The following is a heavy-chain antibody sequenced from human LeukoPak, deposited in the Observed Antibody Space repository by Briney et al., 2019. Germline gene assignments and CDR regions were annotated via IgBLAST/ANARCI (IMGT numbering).Heavy chain of an antibody. D-gene: IGHD2-15*01. Sequence: PSETLSLTCTVSGGSISSYYWSWIRQPAGKGLEWIGRIYTSGSTNYNPSLKSRVTMSVDTSKNQFSLKLSSVTAADTAVYYCARGCSGGSCYPGYDAFDIWGQGTMVTVSS. V-gene: IGHV4-4*07. CDR2: IYTSGST. J-gene: IGHJ3*02. CDR1: GGSISSYY. CDR3: ARGCSGGSCYPGYDAFDI.